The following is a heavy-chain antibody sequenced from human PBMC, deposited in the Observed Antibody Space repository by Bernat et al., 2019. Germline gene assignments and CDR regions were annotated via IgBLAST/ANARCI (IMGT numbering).Heavy chain of an antibody. CDR2: IYSSGTT. CDR3: AKYVSWSYLDY. CDR1: GGSISGYY. J-gene: IGHJ4*03. Sequence: QVQLQESGPGLVKPSETLSLTCTVSGGSISGYYWNWIRQPAGKGLEWIGRIYSSGTTNYNPSLKSRVTMSVDMSKNQFSLKLSSVTAADTAVYYCAKYVSWSYLDYWGQGTLVTVSS. D-gene: IGHD3-10*02. V-gene: IGHV4-4*07.